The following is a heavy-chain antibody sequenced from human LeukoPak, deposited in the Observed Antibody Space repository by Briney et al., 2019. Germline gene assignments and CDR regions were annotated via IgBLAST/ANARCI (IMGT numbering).Heavy chain of an antibody. CDR3: AKDQNYDILTGPFDY. CDR2: ISWNSGSI. CDR1: GNYW. D-gene: IGHD3-9*01. J-gene: IGHJ4*02. V-gene: IGHV3-9*01. Sequence: SGGSLRLSCAASGNYWMHWVRQAPGKGLEWVSGISWNSGSIGYADSVKGRFTISRDNAKNSLYLQMNSLRAEDTALYYCAKDQNYDILTGPFDYWGQGTLVTVSS.